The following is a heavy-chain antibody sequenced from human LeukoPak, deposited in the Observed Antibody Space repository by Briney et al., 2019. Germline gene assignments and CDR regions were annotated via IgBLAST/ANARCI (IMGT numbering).Heavy chain of an antibody. J-gene: IGHJ4*02. CDR3: ARTPGPYFDY. Sequence: GGSLRLSCAASGFTFSSYGMHWVRQAPGKGLEWVTFIRYDGSNKYYADSVKGRFTISRDNAKNTLYLQMNSLRAEDTAVYYCARTPGPYFDYWGQGTLVTVSS. V-gene: IGHV3-30*02. D-gene: IGHD1/OR15-1a*01. CDR2: IRYDGSNK. CDR1: GFTFSSYG.